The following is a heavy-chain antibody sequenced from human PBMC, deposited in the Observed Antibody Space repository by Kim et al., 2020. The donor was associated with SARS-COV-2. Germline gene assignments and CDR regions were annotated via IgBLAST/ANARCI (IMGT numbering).Heavy chain of an antibody. CDR3: AKGGSSGWYYFDL. V-gene: IGHV3-30*18. CDR2: ISYDGSNT. Sequence: GGSLRLSCAASGFTFSSYGMHWVRQAPGKGLEWVAVISYDGSNTYYADSVKGRFTISRDNSKNTLYLQMNSLRAEDTAVYYCAKGGSSGWYYFDLWGRGTLVTVSS. J-gene: IGHJ2*01. CDR1: GFTFSSYG. D-gene: IGHD6-19*01.